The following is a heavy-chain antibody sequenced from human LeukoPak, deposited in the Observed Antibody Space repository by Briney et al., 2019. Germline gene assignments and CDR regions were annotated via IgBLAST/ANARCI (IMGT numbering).Heavy chain of an antibody. D-gene: IGHD3-16*01. V-gene: IGHV3-43*01. CDR3: AKFGQPQYNWFDP. CDR2: ISWDGGST. Sequence: GGSLRLSCAASGFTFDDYTMHWVRQAPGKGLEWVSLISWDGGSTYYADSVKGRFTISRDNSKNTLYLQMNSLRAEDTAVYYCAKFGQPQYNWFDPWGQGTLVTVSS. CDR1: GFTFDDYT. J-gene: IGHJ5*02.